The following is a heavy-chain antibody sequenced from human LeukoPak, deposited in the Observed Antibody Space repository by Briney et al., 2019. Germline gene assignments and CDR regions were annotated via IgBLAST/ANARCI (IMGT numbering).Heavy chain of an antibody. Sequence: ASVKVSCKASGYTFTSYGISWVRQAPGQGLEWMGWISAYNGNINYAQKLQGRVTMTTDTSTSTAYMELRSLRSDDTAVYYCARALSEYSSSCYGYWGQGTLVTVSS. CDR3: ARALSEYSSSCYGY. J-gene: IGHJ4*02. CDR2: ISAYNGNI. V-gene: IGHV1-18*01. D-gene: IGHD6-6*01. CDR1: GYTFTSYG.